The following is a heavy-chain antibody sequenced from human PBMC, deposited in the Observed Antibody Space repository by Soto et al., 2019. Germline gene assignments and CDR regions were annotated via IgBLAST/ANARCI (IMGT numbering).Heavy chain of an antibody. D-gene: IGHD1-1*01. Sequence: LSLTCAISGDSVSSGTVVWNWIRLSPSRGLEWLGRTYYRSRWYHEYVVFLQSRISTNPDTSKNHYTLPLNSVTPEDTAVYYCARGIYDTSVGTAFDIWGQGTKVHVSS. CDR2: TYYRSRWYH. J-gene: IGHJ3*02. CDR3: ARGIYDTSVGTAFDI. CDR1: GDSVSSGTVV. V-gene: IGHV6-1*01.